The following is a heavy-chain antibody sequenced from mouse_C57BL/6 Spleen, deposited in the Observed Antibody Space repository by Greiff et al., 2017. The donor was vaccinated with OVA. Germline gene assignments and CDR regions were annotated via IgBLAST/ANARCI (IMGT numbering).Heavy chain of an antibody. J-gene: IGHJ2*01. CDR3: ARYPLFDY. Sequence: VQLQQSGAELVRPGTSVKMSCKASGYTFTNYWIGWAKQRPGHGLEWIGDIYPGGGYTNYNEKYKGKATLTADKSSSTAYMQFSSLTSEDSAIYYCARYPLFDYWGQGTTLTVSS. CDR1: GYTFTNYW. V-gene: IGHV1-63*01. CDR2: IYPGGGYT.